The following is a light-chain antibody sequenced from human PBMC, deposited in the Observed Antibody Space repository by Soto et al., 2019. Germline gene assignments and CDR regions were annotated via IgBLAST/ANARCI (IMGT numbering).Light chain of an antibody. J-gene: IGKJ1*01. CDR2: GAS. CDR3: QQYGSSGT. V-gene: IGKV3-20*01. CDR1: QSVSNNY. Sequence: EIVLTQSPGTLSLSTGERATLSCRASQSVSNNYLAWYHQKPGQAPRLLIYGASNRATGIPDRFSGSGCGTDFTLTSSRLEPEDFAVYYCQQYGSSGTFGQGTKVEIK.